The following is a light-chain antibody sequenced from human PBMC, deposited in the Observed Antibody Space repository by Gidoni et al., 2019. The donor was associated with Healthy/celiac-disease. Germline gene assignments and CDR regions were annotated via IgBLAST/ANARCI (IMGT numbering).Light chain of an antibody. V-gene: IGLV3-1*01. CDR1: NLGDKY. CDR3: QAWDGSTASGV. J-gene: IGLJ2*01. Sequence: SYELPQPPSVSVSQGQTASITCSGENLGDKYVCWYQQMPGQSPVLVTYQVHRRPSGIPERFSGSNSGNTATLTISGTQAMDEADYYCQAWDGSTASGVFGGGTKLTVL. CDR2: QVH.